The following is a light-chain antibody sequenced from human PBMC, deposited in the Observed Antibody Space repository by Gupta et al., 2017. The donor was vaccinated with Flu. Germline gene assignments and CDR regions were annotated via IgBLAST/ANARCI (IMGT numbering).Light chain of an antibody. Sequence: GQTGMRPCEGNNIGSRSVHWYQQEPGQVPIRVVYDYRDRPSESPGRCAGSNSGNTATLTSSRVEDGDEDDYYCQVWDSRTDFWVFGGGTKLTGL. J-gene: IGLJ3*02. CDR2: DYR. CDR1: NIGSRS. V-gene: IGLV3-21*02. CDR3: QVWDSRTDFWV.